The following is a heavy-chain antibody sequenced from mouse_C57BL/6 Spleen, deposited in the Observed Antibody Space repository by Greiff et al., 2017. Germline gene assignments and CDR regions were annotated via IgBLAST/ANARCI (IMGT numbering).Heavy chain of an antibody. CDR1: GYTIPNGYD. Sequence: EVQLQQSGPGMVKPSQSLSITCTVTGYTIPNGYDWHWIRNFPGNKLECMGYISNSGSTNYNPSLKSRISITHDTSNNHFFLKLNAVTTEDTATYYCARVGYNYSMDYWGQGTSVTVSS. CDR2: ISNSGST. D-gene: IGHD2-2*01. V-gene: IGHV3-1*01. CDR3: ARVGYNYSMDY. J-gene: IGHJ4*01.